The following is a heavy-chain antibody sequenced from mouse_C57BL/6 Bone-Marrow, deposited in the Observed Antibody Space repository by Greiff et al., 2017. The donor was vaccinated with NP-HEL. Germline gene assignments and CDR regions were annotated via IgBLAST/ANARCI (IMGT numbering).Heavy chain of an antibody. Sequence: EVQLVESGGDLVKPGGSLKLSCAASGFTFSSYGMSWVRQTPDKRLEWVATISRGGGYTYYPDSVKGRFTISRDNDKNTLYLQMSSLKSEDTAMYDCASPYDYDVAWLAYWGQGTLVTVSA. D-gene: IGHD2-4*01. CDR2: ISRGGGYT. CDR1: GFTFSSYG. CDR3: ASPYDYDVAWLAY. J-gene: IGHJ3*01. V-gene: IGHV5-6*01.